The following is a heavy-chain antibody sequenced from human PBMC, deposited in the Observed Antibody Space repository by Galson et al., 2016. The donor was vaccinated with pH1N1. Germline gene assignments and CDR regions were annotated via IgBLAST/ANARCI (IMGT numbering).Heavy chain of an antibody. CDR2: INQDGTEK. D-gene: IGHD4-17*01. Sequence: SLRLSCAAFEFTLQTHPMSWVRQVPGKGLEWVANINQDGTEKNYVDSVKGRFIISRDVAKNSLYLQMSRLPAEDTATYFCSRDGDRRGDYRPWGDYWGQGSLVIVSS. CDR3: SRDGDRRGDYRPWGDY. V-gene: IGHV3-7*03. J-gene: IGHJ4*02. CDR1: EFTLQTHP.